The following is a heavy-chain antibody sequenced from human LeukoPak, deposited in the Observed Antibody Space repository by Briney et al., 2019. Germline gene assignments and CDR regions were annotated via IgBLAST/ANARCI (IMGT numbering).Heavy chain of an antibody. Sequence: ASVKVSCKASGYTFNIYGIIWVGQAAGQGLEWVGWISTYNGNTNYAPNIQDRVTMTTDTSTSTAYMELRSLRSDDTAVYYCGRALLGGSDIYTPFSYWGQGTLVTVSS. CDR2: ISTYNGNT. D-gene: IGHD3-10*01. CDR1: GYTFNIYG. J-gene: IGHJ4*02. V-gene: IGHV1-18*01. CDR3: GRALLGGSDIYTPFSY.